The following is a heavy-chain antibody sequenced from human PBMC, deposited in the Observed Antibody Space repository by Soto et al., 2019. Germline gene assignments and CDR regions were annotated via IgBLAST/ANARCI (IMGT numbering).Heavy chain of an antibody. CDR3: PRDPLSSFAMDV. V-gene: IGHV1-69*13. CDR1: GDTFSSYA. Sequence: GASVKVSCKASGDTFSSYAISWVRQAPGKGLEWMGKIIPTFGRTNYAQKFQGRLTISADDSTSTAYMELTSLESDDTAFSYFPRDPLSSFAMDVWGQGTTVTVSS. J-gene: IGHJ6*02. CDR2: IIPTFGRT. D-gene: IGHD3-10*02.